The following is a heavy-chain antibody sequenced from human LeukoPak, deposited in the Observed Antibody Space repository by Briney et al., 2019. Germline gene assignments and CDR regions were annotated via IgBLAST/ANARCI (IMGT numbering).Heavy chain of an antibody. V-gene: IGHV4-59*01. CDR2: IYYNGST. D-gene: IGHD6-6*01. CDR1: GGSISSYY. J-gene: IGHJ3*02. CDR3: ARVRPAARVNDSFDI. Sequence: SETLSLTCTVSGGSISSYYWSWIRQPPPTGLEWVGNIYYNGSTNYNPSHTRRVTISVDTYKHQNYLTLSPVTAADTAVYYCARVRPAARVNDSFDIWGQGTMVTVSS.